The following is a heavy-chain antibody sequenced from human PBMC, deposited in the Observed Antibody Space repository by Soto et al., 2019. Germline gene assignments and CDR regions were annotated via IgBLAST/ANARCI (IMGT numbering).Heavy chain of an antibody. D-gene: IGHD3-3*01. V-gene: IGHV3-23*01. CDR1: GFTFSSYA. CDR2: ISGSGGST. Sequence: GGSLRLSCAASGFTFSSYAMSWVRQAPGKGLEWVSAISGSGGSTYYADSVKGRFTISRDNSKNTLYMQMNSLRAEDTAVYYCAKARAQYYDFWSGYPVDYWGQGTLVTVSS. CDR3: AKARAQYYDFWSGYPVDY. J-gene: IGHJ4*02.